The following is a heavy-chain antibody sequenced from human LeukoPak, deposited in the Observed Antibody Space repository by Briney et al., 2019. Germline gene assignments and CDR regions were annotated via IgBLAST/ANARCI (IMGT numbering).Heavy chain of an antibody. Sequence: GGSLRLSCAASGFTFSSYGMHWVRQAPGKGLEWVACIRYDGSNKYYADSVKGRFTISRDNSKNTLYLQMNSLRAEDTAVYYCAKVGDDYGDYADYWGQGTLVTVSS. D-gene: IGHD4-17*01. CDR2: IRYDGSNK. J-gene: IGHJ4*02. CDR1: GFTFSSYG. V-gene: IGHV3-30*02. CDR3: AKVGDDYGDYADY.